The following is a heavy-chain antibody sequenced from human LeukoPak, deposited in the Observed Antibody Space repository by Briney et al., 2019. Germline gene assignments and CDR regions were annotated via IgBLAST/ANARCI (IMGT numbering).Heavy chain of an antibody. V-gene: IGHV4-4*07. CDR3: ARGVSSYRSAWYFDL. D-gene: IGHD3-16*02. J-gene: IGHJ2*01. CDR1: GASITGYY. Sequence: SETLSLTCSVSGASITGYYWSWIRQPAGKGLEWIGRIYTSGSTDYNPSLSSRVTISVDTSKKQFSLRLTSVTAADTALYFCARGVSSYRSAWYFDLWGRGTLVSVSS. CDR2: IYTSGST.